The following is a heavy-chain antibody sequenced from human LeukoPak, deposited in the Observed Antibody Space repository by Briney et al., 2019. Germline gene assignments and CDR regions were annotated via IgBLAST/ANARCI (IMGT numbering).Heavy chain of an antibody. Sequence: GGSLSLSCAASGFTFSDHNMDWVRQAPGKGLEWVGFIRSKAYGGTTEYAASVKGRFTISRDDSKSIAYLQMNSLKTEDTAVYYCTRDGSGYYSQFAFDIWGQGTMVTVSS. CDR1: GFTFSDHN. V-gene: IGHV3-49*04. CDR3: TRDGSGYYSQFAFDI. CDR2: IRSKAYGGTT. D-gene: IGHD3-22*01. J-gene: IGHJ3*02.